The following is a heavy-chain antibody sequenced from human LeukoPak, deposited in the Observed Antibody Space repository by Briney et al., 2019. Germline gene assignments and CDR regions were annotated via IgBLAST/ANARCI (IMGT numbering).Heavy chain of an antibody. D-gene: IGHD6-19*01. J-gene: IGHJ4*02. CDR1: GFMFHDYA. CDR2: ISGDGGST. CDR3: ARDSESSGWYDY. Sequence: GGSLRLSCAAPGFMFHDYAIHWVRQAPGKGLEWVSLISGDGGSTFYADSVKGRFTISRDNSKNSLYLQMNSLRSDDTALYYCARDSESSGWYDYWGQGTLVTVSS. V-gene: IGHV3-43*02.